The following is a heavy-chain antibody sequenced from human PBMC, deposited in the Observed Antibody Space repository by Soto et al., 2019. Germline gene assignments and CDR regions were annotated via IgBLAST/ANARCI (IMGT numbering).Heavy chain of an antibody. D-gene: IGHD6-6*01. J-gene: IGHJ4*02. CDR1: GGSFSGYY. Sequence: QVQLQQWGAGLLKPSETLSLTCAVYGGSFSGYYWSWIRQPPGKGLEWIGEINHRGSTNYNPSLKSRVTISVDTSKNQFSLKLSSVTAADTAVYYCARGGNSSSTDYFDYWGQGTLVTVSS. V-gene: IGHV4-34*01. CDR3: ARGGNSSSTDYFDY. CDR2: INHRGST.